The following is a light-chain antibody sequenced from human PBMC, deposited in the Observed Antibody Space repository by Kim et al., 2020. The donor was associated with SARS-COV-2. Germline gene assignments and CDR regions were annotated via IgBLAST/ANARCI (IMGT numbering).Light chain of an antibody. CDR2: EDN. V-gene: IGLV6-57*01. Sequence: GKTVTISCTRSSGNIASNYVQWYQLRPGRSPTTVIYEDNRRLSGVPDRFSGSIDGSSNSASLTISGLKPEDEADYYCQSYDDSGWVFGGGTQLTVL. J-gene: IGLJ3*02. CDR3: QSYDDSGWV. CDR1: SGNIASNY.